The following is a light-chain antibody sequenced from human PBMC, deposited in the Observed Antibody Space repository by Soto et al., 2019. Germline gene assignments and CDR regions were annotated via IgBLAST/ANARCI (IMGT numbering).Light chain of an antibody. V-gene: IGLV1-44*01. Sequence: QSVLTQPPPASGTPGQSVTISCSGSSSNIGSNTVNWYQQLPGTAPKLLIYSNNQRPSGVPDRFPGSKSGTSASLAISGLQSEDEADYYCAAWDDSLNAHVFGTGTKVTVL. CDR3: AAWDDSLNAHV. CDR1: SSNIGSNT. J-gene: IGLJ1*01. CDR2: SNN.